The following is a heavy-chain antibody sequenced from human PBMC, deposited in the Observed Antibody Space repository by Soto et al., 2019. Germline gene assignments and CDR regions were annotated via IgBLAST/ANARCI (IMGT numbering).Heavy chain of an antibody. J-gene: IGHJ4*02. CDR1: GFTFSSYW. V-gene: IGHV3-7*01. D-gene: IGHD3-10*01. Sequence: TGGSLRLSCAASGFTFSSYWMSWVRQAPGKGLEWVANIKQDGSEKYYVDSVKGRLTISRDNAKNSLYLQMNSLRAEDTAVYYCASWSDYYGSGSYYSYWGQGTLVTVSS. CDR3: ASWSDYYGSGSYYSY. CDR2: IKQDGSEK.